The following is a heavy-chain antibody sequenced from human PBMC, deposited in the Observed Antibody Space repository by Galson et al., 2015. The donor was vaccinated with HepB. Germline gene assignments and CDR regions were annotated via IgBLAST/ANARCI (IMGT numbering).Heavy chain of an antibody. D-gene: IGHD6-13*01. CDR2: INWNGGST. V-gene: IGHV3-20*04. CDR3: ARSSGIAAASLRAFDI. J-gene: IGHJ3*02. CDR1: GFTFDDYG. Sequence: SLRLSCAASGFTFDDYGMSWVRQAPGKGLEWVSGINWNGGSTGYADSVKGRFTISRDNAKNSLYLQMNSLRAEDTALYYCARSSGIAAASLRAFDIWGQGTMVTVSS.